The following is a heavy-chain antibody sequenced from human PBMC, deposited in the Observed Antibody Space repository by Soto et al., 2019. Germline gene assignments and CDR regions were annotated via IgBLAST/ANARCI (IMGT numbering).Heavy chain of an antibody. D-gene: IGHD2-15*01. CDR2: IYYSGST. Sequence: SETLSLTCTVSGGSISSSSYYWGWIRQPPGKGLEWIGSIYYSGSTYYNPSLKSRVTISVDTSKNQFSLKLSSVTAADTAVYYCARGASWVVAAEHYFGFWGQGTRVTVAS. CDR1: GGSISSSSYY. CDR3: ARGASWVVAAEHYFGF. V-gene: IGHV4-39*01. J-gene: IGHJ4*02.